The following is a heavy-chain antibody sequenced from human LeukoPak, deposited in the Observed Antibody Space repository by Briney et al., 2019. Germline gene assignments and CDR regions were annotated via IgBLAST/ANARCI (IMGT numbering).Heavy chain of an antibody. CDR1: GGSISSSSSY. CDR3: ARRGQWLHHPFDY. CDR2: IYYSGST. V-gene: IGHV4-39*01. D-gene: IGHD6-19*01. Sequence: SETLSLTCPVSGGSISSSSSYWGWIRQPPGSGLEWFGSIYYSGSTYYNPSLKSRVTISVDTSKNQFSLKLSSVTAADTAVYYCARRGQWLHHPFDYWGQGTLVTVSS. J-gene: IGHJ4*02.